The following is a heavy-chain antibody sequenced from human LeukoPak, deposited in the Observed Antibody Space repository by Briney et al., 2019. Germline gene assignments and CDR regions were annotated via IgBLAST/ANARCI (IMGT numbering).Heavy chain of an antibody. J-gene: IGHJ4*02. CDR2: ITGCGGNT. D-gene: IGHD3-9*01. V-gene: IGHV3-23*01. CDR1: GLTFSNYA. Sequence: GGSLRLSCAASGLTFSNYAISWVRPAPGKGLEWVSAITGCGGNTYYADSVKGRFTISRDNSKNTVFLQMNSLRAEDTAVYYCAKWGDYDVLTGYYVSDYWGQGTLVTVSS. CDR3: AKWGDYDVLTGYYVSDY.